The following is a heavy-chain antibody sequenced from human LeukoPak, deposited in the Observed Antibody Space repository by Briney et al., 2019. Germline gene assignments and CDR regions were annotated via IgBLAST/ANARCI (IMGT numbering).Heavy chain of an antibody. D-gene: IGHD4-17*01. CDR2: ISNSGTT. V-gene: IGHV4-59*01. CDR1: GGSINDYY. J-gene: IGHJ5*02. CDR3: ARVVRGAVTSNCFDP. Sequence: PSETQSLTCTVSGGSINDYYWTWIRQAPGKGLEWIGYISNSGTTDYNPSLKSRVTMSVDTSNNEFSLRLTSVTAADAAMYYCARVVRGAVTSNCFDPWGQGTLVTVSS.